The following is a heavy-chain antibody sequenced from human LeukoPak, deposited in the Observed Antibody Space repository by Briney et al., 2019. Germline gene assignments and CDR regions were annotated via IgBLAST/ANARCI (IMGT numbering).Heavy chain of an antibody. CDR1: GGSISSYY. Sequence: SETLSLTCTVSGGSISSYYWSWIRQPAGKGLEWIGSIYTSGSTNYNPSLKSRVTMSVDTSKNQFSLKLSSVPAADTAVYYCARGSQQLVHGWFDPWGQGTLVTVSS. CDR2: IYTSGST. D-gene: IGHD6-13*01. CDR3: ARGSQQLVHGWFDP. V-gene: IGHV4-4*07. J-gene: IGHJ5*02.